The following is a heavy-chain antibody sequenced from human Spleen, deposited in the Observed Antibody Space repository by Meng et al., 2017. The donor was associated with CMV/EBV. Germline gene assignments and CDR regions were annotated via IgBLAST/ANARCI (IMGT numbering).Heavy chain of an antibody. D-gene: IGHD2-15*01. J-gene: IGHJ4*02. CDR2: IYWDDDK. V-gene: IGHV2-5*02. CDR3: AHRDYCSGGTCTFDY. Sequence: QITLKESGPTLVTPTQTLTLTCTVSGLSLITTGVGVGWFRQPPRKALEWLALIYWDDDKRYSPSLKSRLTITKDTSKNQVVLTMANMDPVDTATYYCAHRDYCSGGTCTFDYWGQGTLVTVSS. CDR1: GLSLITTGVG.